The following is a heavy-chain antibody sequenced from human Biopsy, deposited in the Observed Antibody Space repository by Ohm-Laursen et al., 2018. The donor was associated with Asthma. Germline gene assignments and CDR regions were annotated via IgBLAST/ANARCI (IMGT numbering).Heavy chain of an antibody. CDR3: ASGLGMDV. V-gene: IGHV1-18*04. CDR2: ISAYNGNT. Sequence: SVKVSCKTSGFPFTAYYIHWVRQAPGQGLEWMGWISAYNGNTNYAQKLQGRVTMTTDTSTSTAYMELRSLRSDDTAVYYCASGLGMDVWGQGTTVTVSS. CDR1: GFPFTAYY. J-gene: IGHJ6*02.